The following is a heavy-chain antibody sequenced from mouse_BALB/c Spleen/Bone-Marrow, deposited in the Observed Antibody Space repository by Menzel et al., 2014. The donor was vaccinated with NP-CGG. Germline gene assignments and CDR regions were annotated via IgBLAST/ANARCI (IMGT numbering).Heavy chain of an antibody. D-gene: IGHD3-2*01. CDR3: TRDSSGYWFTY. CDR2: INPYDGGT. J-gene: IGHJ3*01. CDR1: GYSFTGYT. V-gene: IGHV1-18*01. Sequence: EVQLQQSGPELVKPGASMKISCKASGYSFTGYTMNWVKQSPGKNLEWIGLINPYDGGTTYNQKFKGKATLTVDKSSTTAYMELISLTSEDSAVFYCTRDSSGYWFTYWGKGTLVTVSA.